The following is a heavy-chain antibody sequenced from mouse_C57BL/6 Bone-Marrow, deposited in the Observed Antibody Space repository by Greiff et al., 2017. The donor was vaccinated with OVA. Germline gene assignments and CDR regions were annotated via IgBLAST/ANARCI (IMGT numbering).Heavy chain of an antibody. CDR2: IWRGGST. CDR3: AKDYGSSCGYYAMDY. J-gene: IGHJ4*01. V-gene: IGHV2-5*01. Sequence: QVQLQQSGPGLVQPSQSLSITCTVSGFSLTSSGVHWVRQSPGKGLEWLGVIWRGGSTDYNAAFMSRLSITKDNSKSQVFFKMNSLQADDTAIYYCAKDYGSSCGYYAMDYWGQGTSVTVSS. CDR1: GFSLTSSG. D-gene: IGHD1-1*01.